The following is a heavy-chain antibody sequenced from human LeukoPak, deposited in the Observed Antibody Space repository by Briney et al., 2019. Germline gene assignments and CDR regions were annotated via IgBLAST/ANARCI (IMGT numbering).Heavy chain of an antibody. CDR2: INHSGST. Sequence: SETLSLTCAVYGGSFSGYYWSWIRQPPGKGLEWIGEINHSGSTNYNPSLKSRVTISVDTSKNQFSLKLSSVTAADTAVYYCARALVKCGYSYGLARITYYYGMDVWGQGTTVTVSS. CDR3: ARALVKCGYSYGLARITYYYGMDV. V-gene: IGHV4-34*01. J-gene: IGHJ6*02. CDR1: GGSFSGYY. D-gene: IGHD5-18*01.